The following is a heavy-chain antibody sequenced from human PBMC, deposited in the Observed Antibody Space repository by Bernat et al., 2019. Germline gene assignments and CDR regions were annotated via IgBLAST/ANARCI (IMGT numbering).Heavy chain of an antibody. CDR2: ISYDGSNK. J-gene: IGHJ6*02. CDR1: GFTFSSYG. V-gene: IGHV3-30*18. CDR3: AKDSYLVGLDYGDYGGSYYYGMDV. D-gene: IGHD4-17*01. Sequence: QVQLVESGGGVVQPGRSLRLSCAASGFTFSSYGMHWVRQAPGKGLEWVAVISYDGSNKYYADSVKGRFTISRDNSKNTLYLQMNSLRAEDTAVYYCAKDSYLVGLDYGDYGGSYYYGMDVWGQGTTVTVSS.